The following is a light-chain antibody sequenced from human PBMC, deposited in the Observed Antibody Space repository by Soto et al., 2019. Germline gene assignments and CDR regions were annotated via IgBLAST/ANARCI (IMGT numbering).Light chain of an antibody. J-gene: IGLJ1*01. V-gene: IGLV1-44*01. Sequence: QSVLTQPPSASVTPGQRVTISCSGSSSNIGSNTVNWYQQLPGTAPKLLIYSNNQRPSGVPDRFSGSKSGTSASLAISGLQSEDEDDYYCAAWDDSLNGYVFGTGTKVTV. CDR2: SNN. CDR3: AAWDDSLNGYV. CDR1: SSNIGSNT.